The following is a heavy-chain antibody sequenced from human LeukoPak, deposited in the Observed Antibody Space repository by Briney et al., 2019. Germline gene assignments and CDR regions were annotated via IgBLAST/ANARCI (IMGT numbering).Heavy chain of an antibody. CDR1: GFTFSSYW. D-gene: IGHD6-6*01. Sequence: GGSLRLSCAVSGFTFSSYWMHWVRQAPGKGLVWVSRIDTDGSSTLYADSVRGRFTISRDNANNTLYLQMNSLRAEDTAMYYCARVGSAYSSSSPPDYWGQGTLVTVSS. CDR3: ARVGSAYSSSSPPDY. CDR2: IDTDGSST. J-gene: IGHJ4*02. V-gene: IGHV3-74*01.